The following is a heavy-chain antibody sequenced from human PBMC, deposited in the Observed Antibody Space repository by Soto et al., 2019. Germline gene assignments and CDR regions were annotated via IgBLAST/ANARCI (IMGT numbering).Heavy chain of an antibody. D-gene: IGHD2-21*01. J-gene: IGHJ6*02. CDR2: IYYSGST. Sequence: SETLSLTCTVSGGSISSGDYYWSWIRQPPGKGLEWIGYIYYSGSTYYNPSLKSRVTISVDTSKNQFSLKLSSVTAADTAVYYCARENSVPHYYGMDVWGQGTTVTVSS. CDR3: ARENSVPHYYGMDV. V-gene: IGHV4-30-4*01. CDR1: GGSISSGDYY.